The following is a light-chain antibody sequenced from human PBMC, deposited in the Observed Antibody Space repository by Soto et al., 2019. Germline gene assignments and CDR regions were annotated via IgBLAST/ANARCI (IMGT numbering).Light chain of an antibody. CDR1: QGISSY. CDR3: QQLNSYPRVT. CDR2: AAS. Sequence: IQLTQSPSSLSASVGDRVTITCRASQGISSYLAWYQQKPGKAPKLLIYAASTLQSGVPSRFRGSGSGTDVTLTISSQQPEDFATYYCQQLNSYPRVTFGGGTKVEIK. J-gene: IGKJ4*01. V-gene: IGKV1-9*01.